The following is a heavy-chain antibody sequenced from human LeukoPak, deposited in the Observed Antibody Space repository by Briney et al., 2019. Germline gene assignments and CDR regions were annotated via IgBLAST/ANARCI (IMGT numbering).Heavy chain of an antibody. J-gene: IGHJ6*02. V-gene: IGHV4-4*07. CDR1: GGSISSYY. CDR2: IYTSGST. Sequence: SETLSLTCTVSGGSISSYYWSWIRQPAGKGLEWIGRIYTSGSTNYNPSLKSRVTMSVDRSKNQFSLKLSSVTAADTAVYYCARQQWEQQGRDYYFNGLDVWGPGTTVIVSS. D-gene: IGHD1-26*01. CDR3: ARQQWEQQGRDYYFNGLDV.